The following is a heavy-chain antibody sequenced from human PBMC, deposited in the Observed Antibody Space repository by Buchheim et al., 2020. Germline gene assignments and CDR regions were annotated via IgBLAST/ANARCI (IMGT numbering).Heavy chain of an antibody. CDR1: GGSISSGDYY. J-gene: IGHJ4*02. CDR3: ARDADYGSGSYHAPYYFDY. CDR2: IHYSGST. D-gene: IGHD3-10*01. Sequence: QVQLQESGPGLVKPSQTLSLTCTVSGGSISSGDYYWSWIRQPPGKGLEWIGYIHYSGSTYYKPSLKSRVTISVDTSKTQFSLKLSSVTAADTAVYYCARDADYGSGSYHAPYYFDYWGQGTL. V-gene: IGHV4-30-4*01.